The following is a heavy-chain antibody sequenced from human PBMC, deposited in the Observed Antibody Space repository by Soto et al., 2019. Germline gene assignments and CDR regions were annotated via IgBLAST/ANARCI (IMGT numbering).Heavy chain of an antibody. J-gene: IGHJ5*02. V-gene: IGHV4-38-2*01. Sequence: SEALSLTCAVSGYSISSGYYWGWIRQPPGKGLEWIGSIYHSGSTYYNPSLKSRVTISVDTSKNQFSLKLSSVTAADTAVYYCARHDNVLRFLEWLPSPGWFDPWGQGTRATVSS. CDR2: IYHSGST. CDR3: ARHDNVLRFLEWLPSPGWFDP. CDR1: GYSISSGYY. D-gene: IGHD3-3*01.